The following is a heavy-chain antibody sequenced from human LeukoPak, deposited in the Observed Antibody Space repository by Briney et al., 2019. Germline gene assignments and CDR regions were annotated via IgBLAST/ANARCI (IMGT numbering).Heavy chain of an antibody. Sequence: PSESLSLTCAVYGGSFSGYYWSWIRQPPGKGLEWIGYIYYSGSTNYNPSLKSRVTISVDTSRNQFSLKLSSVTAADTAVYYCAREGIVVVPANFDYWGQGTLVTVSS. CDR2: IYYSGST. CDR1: GGSFSGYY. CDR3: AREGIVVVPANFDY. J-gene: IGHJ4*02. D-gene: IGHD2-2*01. V-gene: IGHV4-59*12.